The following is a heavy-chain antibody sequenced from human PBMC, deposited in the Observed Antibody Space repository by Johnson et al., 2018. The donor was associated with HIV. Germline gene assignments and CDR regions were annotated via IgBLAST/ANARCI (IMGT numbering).Heavy chain of an antibody. Sequence: QLVESGGVVVQPGGSLRLSCAVSGFTFDDYAMHWVRQAPGKGLEWVSLISWDGNSTYYADSVKGRFTISRENSENSLYLQLNSLRADDTALYYCAKDMGYSSFGYGFDIWGQGTMVTVSS. CDR3: AKDMGYSSFGYGFDI. CDR1: GFTFDDYA. J-gene: IGHJ3*02. D-gene: IGHD6-19*01. V-gene: IGHV3-43D*03. CDR2: ISWDGNST.